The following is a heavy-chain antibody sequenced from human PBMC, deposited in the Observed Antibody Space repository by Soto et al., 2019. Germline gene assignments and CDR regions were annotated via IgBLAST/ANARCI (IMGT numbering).Heavy chain of an antibody. CDR2: INPSGGST. Sequence: ASVKVSCKASGYTFTSYYMHWVRQAPGQGLEWMGIINPSGGSTSYAQKFQGRVTMTRDTSTSTVYMELSSLRSEDTAVYYCARVHLMDYYYYGMDVWGQGTTVT. CDR3: ARVHLMDYYYYGMDV. J-gene: IGHJ6*02. CDR1: GYTFTSYY. V-gene: IGHV1-46*01.